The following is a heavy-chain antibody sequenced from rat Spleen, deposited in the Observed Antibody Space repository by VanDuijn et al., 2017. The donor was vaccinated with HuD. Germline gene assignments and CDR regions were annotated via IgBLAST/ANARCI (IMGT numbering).Heavy chain of an antibody. CDR3: ARPHSSHYVMDA. Sequence: EVQLVESDGGLVQPGRSLKLSCVASGFTFNNYWMNWIRQAPGKGLEWVASITHTDGNTYYPDSVKGRFTISRDNAKSTLYLQMNSLRSEDTATYYCARPHSSHYVMDAWGQGASVTVSS. CDR2: ITHTDGNT. V-gene: IGHV5-31*01. CDR1: GFTFNNYW. D-gene: IGHD1-8*01. J-gene: IGHJ4*01.